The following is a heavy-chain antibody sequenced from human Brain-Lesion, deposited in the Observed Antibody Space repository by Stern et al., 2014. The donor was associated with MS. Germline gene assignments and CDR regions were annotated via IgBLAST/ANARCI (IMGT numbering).Heavy chain of an antibody. CDR3: ARGRVVPGFQYYATDV. CDR1: GGSISSGGYY. V-gene: IGHV4-61*02. J-gene: IGHJ6*02. Sequence: VQLVESGPGLVKPSQTLSLSCTVSGGSISSGGYYWSWIRQPAGKGLEWIGRIFNSGSTSYKPSLKSRVTIPIDPPKNQFPLRLNSMTAADTAVYYCARGRVVPGFQYYATDVWGQGTTVIVSS. CDR2: IFNSGST. D-gene: IGHD2-2*01.